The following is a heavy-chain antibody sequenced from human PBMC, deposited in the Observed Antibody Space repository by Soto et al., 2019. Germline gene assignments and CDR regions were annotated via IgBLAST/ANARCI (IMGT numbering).Heavy chain of an antibody. J-gene: IGHJ4*02. V-gene: IGHV3-7*03. CDR2: IKQDGREK. CDR3: ARGDYFDRRFDF. D-gene: IGHD3-9*01. CDR1: GFTFSNDW. Sequence: GGSLRLSCVASGFTFSNDWMSWVRQAPGKGLEWVATIKQDGREKYYVDSVKGRFTVSRDSTKNSLYLQMNSLRAEDTAVYYCARGDYFDRRFDFWGQGALVTVSS.